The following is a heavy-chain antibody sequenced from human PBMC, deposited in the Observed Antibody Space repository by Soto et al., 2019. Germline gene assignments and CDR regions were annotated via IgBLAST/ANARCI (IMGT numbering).Heavy chain of an antibody. V-gene: IGHV2-5*02. CDR3: AHRRGRYNWNDGNFDY. CDR1: VFSLRPRPVG. D-gene: IGHD1-1*01. J-gene: IGHJ4*02. CDR2: VYWDDGN. Sequence: QITLKESGPALVKPTQTLTLNCSFSVFSLRPRPVGVGWIRQRPGQALEWLAFVYWDDGNRYSPRLRSRPTFTKLLSKNQVVLTMTHIDLGETDTYYCAHRRGRYNWNDGNFDYSGQGTLVIVTS.